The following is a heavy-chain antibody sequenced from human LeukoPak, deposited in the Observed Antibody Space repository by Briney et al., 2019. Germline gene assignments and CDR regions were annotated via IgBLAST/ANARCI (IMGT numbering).Heavy chain of an antibody. J-gene: IGHJ4*02. CDR1: RDSIYPYY. CDR3: ARLALSVTTIFFDY. CDR2: ISYSGST. V-gene: IGHV4-59*08. D-gene: IGHD3-3*01. Sequence: SETLSLTCTVSRDSIYPYYRSWIRQPPGRGLEWIGYISYSGSTNYNPSLMSRVTMSVDTSKNQFSLKLSSVTAADTAVYYCARLALSVTTIFFDYWGQGTLVTVSS.